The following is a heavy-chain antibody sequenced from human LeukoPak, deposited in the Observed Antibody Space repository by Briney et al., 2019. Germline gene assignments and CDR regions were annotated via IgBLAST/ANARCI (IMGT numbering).Heavy chain of an antibody. CDR3: AHTTALAASGSATYYYYYFMDV. CDR2: IFWNDGK. V-gene: IGHV2-5*01. CDR1: GFSLSTSGVG. D-gene: IGHD6-13*01. Sequence: SGPTLVKPTQTLTLTCTLSGFSLSTSGVGVGWIRQPPGKALEWLAPIFWNDGKLYSPSLNSRLTITKDTSKDQVVLTMTNMDPVDTATYYCAHTTALAASGSATYYYYYFMDVWGTGTTVTVSS. J-gene: IGHJ6*03.